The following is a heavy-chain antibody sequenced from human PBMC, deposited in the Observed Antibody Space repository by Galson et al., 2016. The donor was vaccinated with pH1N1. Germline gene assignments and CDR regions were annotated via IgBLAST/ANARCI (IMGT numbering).Heavy chain of an antibody. V-gene: IGHV3-49*04. CDR2: IRSKVYGGTT. CDR1: GFSFGDYA. D-gene: IGHD3-9*01. CDR3: TRARYNLLTGYLIDF. J-gene: IGHJ4*02. Sequence: SLRLSCAASGFSFGDYAMSWVRQAPGKGLEWVGLIRSKVYGGTTENAASVKGRFIISRDDSKSVAYLQMNSLKTEDTALYYCTRARYNLLTGYLIDFWGQGTLVTVPP.